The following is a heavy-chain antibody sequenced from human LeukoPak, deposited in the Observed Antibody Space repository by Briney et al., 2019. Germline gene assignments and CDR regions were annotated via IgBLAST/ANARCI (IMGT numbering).Heavy chain of an antibody. D-gene: IGHD3-22*01. V-gene: IGHV4-61*02. CDR3: ARGPYSYDSSGAFDI. CDR1: GDSISRGDYY. Sequence: SQTLSLTCTVSGDSISRGDYYWSWIRQPAGKGLEWIGRISSSGSTNYNPSLKSRVTISVDTSKNQFSLKLSSVTAADTAVYFCARGPYSYDSSGAFDIWGQGTMVTVSS. J-gene: IGHJ3*02. CDR2: ISSSGST.